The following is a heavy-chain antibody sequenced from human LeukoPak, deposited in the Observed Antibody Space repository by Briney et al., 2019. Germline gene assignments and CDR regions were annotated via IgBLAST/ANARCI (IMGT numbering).Heavy chain of an antibody. D-gene: IGHD2-8*02. CDR1: GYTFTGYY. Sequence: PRASVKVSCKASGYTFTGYYMHWVRQAPGQGLEWMGWINPNSGGTNYAQKFQGRVTMTRDTSISTAYMELSRLRSDDTAVYYCARRIGVVYAKANAFDIWGQGTMVTVSS. J-gene: IGHJ3*02. V-gene: IGHV1-2*02. CDR3: ARRIGVVYAKANAFDI. CDR2: INPNSGGT.